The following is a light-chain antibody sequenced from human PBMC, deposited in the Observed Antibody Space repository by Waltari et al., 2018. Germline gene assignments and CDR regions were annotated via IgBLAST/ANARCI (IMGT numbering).Light chain of an antibody. CDR2: SNN. Sequence: QSVLTQPPSASGTPGQRVTISCSGSSSNIGSHYVYWYQQLPGTTPKLLIYSNNQRPSGVPDRFSGSKSGTSASLAISGLRSEDEADYYCVAWDDSLSGPVFGGGTKLTVL. V-gene: IGLV1-47*01. J-gene: IGLJ2*01. CDR3: VAWDDSLSGPV. CDR1: SSNIGSHY.